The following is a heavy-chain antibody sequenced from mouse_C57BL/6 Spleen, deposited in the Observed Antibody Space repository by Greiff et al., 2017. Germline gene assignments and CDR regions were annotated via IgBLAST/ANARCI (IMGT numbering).Heavy chain of an antibody. CDR2: ISSGGDYI. Sequence: EVKLQESGAGLVKPGGSLKLSCAASGFTFSSYAMSWVRQTPEKRLEWVAYISSGGDYIYYADTVKGRFTISRDNARNTLYLQMSSLKSEDTAMYYCTRATDSSGYVDYWGQGTTLTVSS. V-gene: IGHV5-9-1*02. CDR1: GFTFSSYA. D-gene: IGHD3-2*02. CDR3: TRATDSSGYVDY. J-gene: IGHJ2*01.